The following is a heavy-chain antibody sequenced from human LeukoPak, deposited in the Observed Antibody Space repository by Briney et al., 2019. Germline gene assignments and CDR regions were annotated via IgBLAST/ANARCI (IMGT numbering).Heavy chain of an antibody. CDR1: GFTFSSYG. V-gene: IGHV3-30*02. J-gene: IGHJ4*02. CDR3: AKVGALLADYFDY. Sequence: GGSLRLSCAASGFTFSSYGMHWVRQAPGKGLEWVAFIRYDGSNKYYADSVKGRFTISRDNSKNTLYLQMNSLRAEDTAVYYCAKVGALLADYFDYWGQGTLVTVSS. CDR2: IRYDGSNK. D-gene: IGHD1-26*01.